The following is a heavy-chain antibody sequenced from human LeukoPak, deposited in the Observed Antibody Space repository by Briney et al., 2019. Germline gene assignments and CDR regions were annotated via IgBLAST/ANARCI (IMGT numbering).Heavy chain of an antibody. CDR2: IHTSGDT. J-gene: IGHJ6*03. CDR1: GDSIRNYY. D-gene: IGHD6-25*01. V-gene: IGHV4-4*09. CDR3: ARHAADYYYMDV. Sequence: SETLSLTCTVSGDSIRNYYWSWIRQPPGKGLEWIAFIHTSGDTNYNPSPKSRATISVDMSKNQFSLRLGSVTAADTAVYYCARHAADYYYMDVWGQGTTVTVSS.